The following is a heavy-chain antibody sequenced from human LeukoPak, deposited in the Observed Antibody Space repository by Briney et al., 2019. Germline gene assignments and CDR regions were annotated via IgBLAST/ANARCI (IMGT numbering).Heavy chain of an antibody. V-gene: IGHV3-30*02. Sequence: GGSLRLSCAASGFTFSSYGMHWVRQAPGKGLEWVAFIRYDGSNKYYADSVKGRFTISRDNSKNTLYLQMNSLRAEDTAVYYCAKDNYADFGFGYWGQGPLVTVSS. CDR3: AKDNYADFGFGY. CDR2: IRYDGSNK. J-gene: IGHJ4*02. D-gene: IGHD3-10*01. CDR1: GFTFSSYG.